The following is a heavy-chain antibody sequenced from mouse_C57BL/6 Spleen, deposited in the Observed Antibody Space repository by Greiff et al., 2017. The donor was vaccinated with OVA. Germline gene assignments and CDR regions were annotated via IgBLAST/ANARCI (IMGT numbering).Heavy chain of an antibody. CDR1: GFSLTSYG. V-gene: IGHV2-2*01. D-gene: IGHD2-2*01. Sequence: VKLMESGPGLVQPSQSLSITCTVSGFSLTSYGVHWVRQSPGKGLEWLGVIWSGGSTDYNAAFISRLSISKDNSKSQVFFKMNSLQADDTAIYYCARMGVTTVEVWFAYWGQGTLVTVSA. J-gene: IGHJ3*01. CDR2: IWSGGST. CDR3: ARMGVTTVEVWFAY.